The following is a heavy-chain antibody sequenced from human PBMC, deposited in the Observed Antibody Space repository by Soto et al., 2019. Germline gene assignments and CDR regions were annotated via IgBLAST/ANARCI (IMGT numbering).Heavy chain of an antibody. Sequence: GSLRLSCAASGFTFSSYAMSWVRQAPGKGLEWVSAISGSGGSTYYADSVKGRFTISRDNSKNTLYLQMNSLRAEDTAVYYCARELGYCSSTSCSGDAFDIWGQGTMVTVSS. CDR2: ISGSGGST. J-gene: IGHJ3*02. V-gene: IGHV3-23*01. CDR1: GFTFSSYA. D-gene: IGHD2-2*01. CDR3: ARELGYCSSTSCSGDAFDI.